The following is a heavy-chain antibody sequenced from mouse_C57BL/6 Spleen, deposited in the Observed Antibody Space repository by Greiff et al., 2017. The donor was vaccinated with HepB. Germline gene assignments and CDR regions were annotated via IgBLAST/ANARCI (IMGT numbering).Heavy chain of an antibody. CDR2: IDPEDGET. Sequence: EVQVVESGAELVKPGASVKLSCTASGFNIKDYYMHWVKQRTEQGLEWIGRIDPEDGETKYAPKFQGKATITADTSSNTAYLQLSSLTSEDTAVYYCVTGSNYLWYFDVWGTGTTVTVSS. CDR1: GFNIKDYY. J-gene: IGHJ1*03. V-gene: IGHV14-2*01. D-gene: IGHD2-5*01. CDR3: VTGSNYLWYFDV.